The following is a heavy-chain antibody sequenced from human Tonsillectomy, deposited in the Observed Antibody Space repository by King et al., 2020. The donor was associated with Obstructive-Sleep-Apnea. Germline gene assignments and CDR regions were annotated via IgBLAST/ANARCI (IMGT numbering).Heavy chain of an antibody. J-gene: IGHJ4*02. Sequence: HVQLVESGGGVVQPGRSLRLSCAASGFTFSSYGMHWVRQAPGKGLEWVAVIWYDGSNKYYADSVKGRFTLSRDNSKNTLYLQMNSLRAEGTAVYYCSKSGEEYPLYFDYWGQGTLVTVSS. CDR2: IWYDGSNK. CDR3: SKSGEEYPLYFDY. D-gene: IGHD2-2*02. CDR1: GFTFSSYG. V-gene: IGHV3-33*06.